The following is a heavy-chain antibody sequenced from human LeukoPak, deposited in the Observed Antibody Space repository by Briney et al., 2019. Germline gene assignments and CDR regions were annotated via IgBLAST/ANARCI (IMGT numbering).Heavy chain of an antibody. CDR1: GFTFRKHW. J-gene: IGHJ4*02. Sequence: GGSLRLSCAADGFTFRKHWMSWVRQAMGKGLECVAKIKEDGSEKHYVDSVKGRFTISRDNTKNSLYLQMNSLRAEDTAVYYCARDYTGGWNDYWGQGTLVIVSS. V-gene: IGHV3-7*01. CDR3: ARDYTGGWNDY. CDR2: IKEDGSEK. D-gene: IGHD7-27*01.